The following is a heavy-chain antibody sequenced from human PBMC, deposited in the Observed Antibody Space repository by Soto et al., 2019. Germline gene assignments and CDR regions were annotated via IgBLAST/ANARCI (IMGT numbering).Heavy chain of an antibody. CDR1: GFTFSSYS. CDR3: ARESGAGSSTVTLNWVDP. CDR2: ISSSSSTI. V-gene: IGHV3-48*01. J-gene: IGHJ5*02. D-gene: IGHD4-17*01. Sequence: EVQLVESGGGLVQPGGSLRLSCAASGFTFSSYSMNWVRQAPGKGLEWVSYISSSSSTIYYADSVKGRFTISRDNAKNSLYLQMNSLRAEDTAVYYCARESGAGSSTVTLNWVDPWGQGTLVTVSS.